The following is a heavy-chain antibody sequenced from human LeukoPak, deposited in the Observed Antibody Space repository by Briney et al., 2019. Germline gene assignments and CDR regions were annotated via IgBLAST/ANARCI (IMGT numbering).Heavy chain of an antibody. CDR3: ARLASNYYGSGSNCLDY. J-gene: IGHJ4*02. D-gene: IGHD3-10*01. Sequence: PSETLSLTCTVSGGSVSSGFYYWSWIRQPSGKGLEWIVYISYSGGTNYNPSLKSRVTISVDTSKNQFSLNLSSVTAADTAVYYCARLASNYYGSGSNCLDYWGQGTLVTVSS. CDR1: GGSVSSGFYY. V-gene: IGHV4-61*01. CDR2: ISYSGGT.